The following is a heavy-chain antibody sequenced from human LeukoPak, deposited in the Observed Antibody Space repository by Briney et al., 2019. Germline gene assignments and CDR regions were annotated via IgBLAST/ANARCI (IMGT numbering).Heavy chain of an antibody. V-gene: IGHV3-74*01. CDR3: ARVVFHDSSGYRNWFDP. CDR2: INSDGSST. Sequence: PGGSLRLSCAASGFTFSSYWMHWVRQAPGKGLVWVSRINSDGSSTSYADSVKGRLTISRDNAKNTLYLQVNSLRAEDTAVYYCARVVFHDSSGYRNWFDPWGQGTLVTVSS. D-gene: IGHD3-22*01. CDR1: GFTFSSYW. J-gene: IGHJ5*02.